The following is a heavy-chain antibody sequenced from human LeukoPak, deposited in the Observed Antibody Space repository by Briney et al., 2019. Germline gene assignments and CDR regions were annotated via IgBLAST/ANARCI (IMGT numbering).Heavy chain of an antibody. Sequence: ASVTVSCTASGYTFTSYGISWVRQAPGQGLEWMGWISAYNGNTNYAQKLQGRVTMTTDTSTSTAYMELRSLRSDDTAVYYCARDADYGDYEGTDYWGQGTLVTVSS. CDR1: GYTFTSYG. D-gene: IGHD4-17*01. V-gene: IGHV1-18*01. J-gene: IGHJ4*02. CDR2: ISAYNGNT. CDR3: ARDADYGDYEGTDY.